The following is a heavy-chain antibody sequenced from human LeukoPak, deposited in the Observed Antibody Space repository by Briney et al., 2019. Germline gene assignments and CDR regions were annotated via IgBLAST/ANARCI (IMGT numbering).Heavy chain of an antibody. J-gene: IGHJ6*02. V-gene: IGHV3-7*03. CDR2: IKQDETEK. CDR3: ARNNGMDV. Sequence: GGSLRLSCTASGFTFSNFWMGWVRQAPGEGLEWVANIKQDETEKFYLGSVKGRFTISRDNAKNSLYLQMNSLRVEDTALYYCARNNGMDVWGQGTTVIVSS. CDR1: GFTFSNFW.